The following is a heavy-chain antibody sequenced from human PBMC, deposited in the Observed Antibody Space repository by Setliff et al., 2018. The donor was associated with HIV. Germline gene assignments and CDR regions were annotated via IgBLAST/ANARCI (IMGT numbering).Heavy chain of an antibody. CDR3: ARRGGYSSPLRI. Sequence: SETLSLTCSVSGDSINFYYWTWIRQPPGKGLEWIGYIYNSVNTKYNPSLKSRVTISVDTSKNQFSLNLSSVTAADTAVYYCARRGGYSSPLRIWGQGTKVTVS. V-gene: IGHV4-59*08. CDR1: GDSINFYY. CDR2: IYNSVNT. D-gene: IGHD6-13*01. J-gene: IGHJ3*02.